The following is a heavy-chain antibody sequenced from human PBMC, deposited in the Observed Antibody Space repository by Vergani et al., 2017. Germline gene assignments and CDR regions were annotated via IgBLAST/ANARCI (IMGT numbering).Heavy chain of an antibody. Sequence: QVQLVESGGGVVQLGRSLRLFCAASGFTLNQYGMHWVRQAPGKGLEWVAVTWYGGNNKQYVDSVKGRYPISRDNSKSTMYLQMNSLRAEDTGVYYCARDLRLLYNRFEPWGQGTLGNVSS. J-gene: IGHJ5*02. V-gene: IGHV3-33*01. CDR2: TWYGGNNK. D-gene: IGHD1-14*01. CDR1: GFTLNQYG. CDR3: ARDLRLLYNRFEP.